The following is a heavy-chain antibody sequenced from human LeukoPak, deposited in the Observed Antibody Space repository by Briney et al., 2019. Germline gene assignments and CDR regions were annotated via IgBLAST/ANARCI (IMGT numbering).Heavy chain of an antibody. Sequence: GGSLRLSCAASGFTVSSNYMSWVRQAPRKGLEWVSVIYSGGSTYYADSVKGRFTISRDNSKNTLYLQMNSLRAEDTAVYYCARDRDYDSSGYYYNDYWGQGTLVTVSS. V-gene: IGHV3-66*02. CDR2: IYSGGST. CDR1: GFTVSSNY. J-gene: IGHJ4*02. D-gene: IGHD3-22*01. CDR3: ARDRDYDSSGYYYNDY.